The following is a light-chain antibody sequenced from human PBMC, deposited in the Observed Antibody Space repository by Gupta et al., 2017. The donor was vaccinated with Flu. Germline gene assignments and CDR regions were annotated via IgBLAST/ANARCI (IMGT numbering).Light chain of an antibody. CDR3: CSYAGSYTQWV. V-gene: IGLV2-11*01. Sequence: QSALSQPRSVSGSPGQSVTISCTGTSSDVGGYNYVPWYQQRPGKAPKVIIYDVTKRPSGVPDRFSGSKSASTASLTISGLQGEDEADYYCCSYAGSYTQWVFGGGTKLTVL. CDR2: DVT. CDR1: SSDVGGYNY. J-gene: IGLJ3*02.